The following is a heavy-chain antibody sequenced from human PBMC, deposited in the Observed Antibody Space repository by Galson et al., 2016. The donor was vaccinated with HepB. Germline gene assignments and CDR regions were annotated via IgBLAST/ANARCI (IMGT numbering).Heavy chain of an antibody. CDR1: GFTFSPYA. D-gene: IGHD3/OR15-3a*01. CDR2: ITGSSGTI. Sequence: SLRLSCAASGFTFSPYAMSWVRQAPGKGLEWVSGITGSSGTINYADSVKGRFTISRDNSKSALYLQMNSLRVDDTAVYYCAEDFISLDGLWDFDYWGQGTLVTVSS. V-gene: IGHV3-23*01. J-gene: IGHJ4*02. CDR3: AEDFISLDGLWDFDY.